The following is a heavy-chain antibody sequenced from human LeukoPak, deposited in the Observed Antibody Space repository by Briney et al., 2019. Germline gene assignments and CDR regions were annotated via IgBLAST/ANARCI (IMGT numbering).Heavy chain of an antibody. CDR3: ARGGDSSGYYYGVTNY. V-gene: IGHV3-23*01. Sequence: PGGSLRLSCAASGFTFSSYAMSWVRQAPGKGLEWVSAISGSGGSTYYADSVKGRFTISRDNAKNSLYLQMNSLRAEDTAVYYCARGGDSSGYYYGVTNYWGQGTLVTVSS. D-gene: IGHD3-22*01. CDR1: GFTFSSYA. CDR2: ISGSGGST. J-gene: IGHJ4*02.